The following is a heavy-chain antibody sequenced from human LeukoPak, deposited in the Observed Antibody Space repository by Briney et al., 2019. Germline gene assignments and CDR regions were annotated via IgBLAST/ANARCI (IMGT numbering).Heavy chain of an antibody. D-gene: IGHD2-2*01. CDR3: TRDLGYASGGFDYYYCGMDV. J-gene: IGHJ6*02. Sequence: GGSLRLSCAASGFTFSSYAMSWVRQAPGKGLEWVSAISGSGGSTYYADSVKGRFTISRDNSKNTLYLQMNSLRAEDTAVYYCTRDLGYASGGFDYYYCGMDVWGQGTTVTVSS. CDR2: ISGSGGST. CDR1: GFTFSSYA. V-gene: IGHV3-23*01.